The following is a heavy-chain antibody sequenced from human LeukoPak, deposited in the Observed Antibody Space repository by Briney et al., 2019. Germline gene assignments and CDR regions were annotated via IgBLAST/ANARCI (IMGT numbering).Heavy chain of an antibody. CDR3: TTVPAYTGGWFGGIGY. J-gene: IGHJ4*02. CDR2: IKSQTDGGSA. Sequence: NARGSLRLSCAASGFTFSSAYMSWVRQAPGKGLEWVGRIKSQTDGGSADYAAPVRGRFTISRDDSRTTLYLEMNSLKDEDTAVYYCTTVPAYTGGWFGGIGYWGQGTRVTVSS. V-gene: IGHV3-15*05. CDR1: GFTFSSAY. D-gene: IGHD6-19*01.